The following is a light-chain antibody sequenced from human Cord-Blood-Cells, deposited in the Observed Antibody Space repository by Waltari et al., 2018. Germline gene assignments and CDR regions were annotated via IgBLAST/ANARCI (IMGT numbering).Light chain of an antibody. J-gene: IGKJ3*01. CDR2: DAS. V-gene: IGKV3-11*01. Sequence: EIVLTQSPATLSLSPAERATLSCRASQSVSSYLAWYQQKPGQAPRLLIYDASNRATGIPARFSGSGSGTDFTLTISSLEPEDFAVYYCQQRSNWEVTFGPGTKVDIK. CDR1: QSVSSY. CDR3: QQRSNWEVT.